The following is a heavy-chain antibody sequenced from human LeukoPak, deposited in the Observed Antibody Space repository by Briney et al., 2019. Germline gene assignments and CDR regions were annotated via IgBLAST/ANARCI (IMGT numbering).Heavy chain of an antibody. J-gene: IGHJ4*02. CDR2: ISAYNGNT. V-gene: IGHV1-18*04. D-gene: IGHD6-19*01. Sequence: ASVTVSCTASGYTFTSYGISWVRQAPGQGLEWMGWISAYNGNTNYAQKLQGRVTMTTDTSTSTAYMELRSLRSDDTAVYYCARGLVIAVAGPFFDYWGQGTLVTVSS. CDR3: ARGLVIAVAGPFFDY. CDR1: GYTFTSYG.